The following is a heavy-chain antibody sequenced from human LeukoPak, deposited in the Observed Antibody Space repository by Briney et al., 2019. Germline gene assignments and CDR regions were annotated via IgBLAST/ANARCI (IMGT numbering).Heavy chain of an antibody. CDR1: GFTFDDYG. J-gene: IGHJ4*02. Sequence: GSLRLSCAASGFTFDDYGMSWVRQAPGKGLEWVSSISSSSSYIYYADSVKGRFIISRDNAKNSLYLQMDSLRAEDTAVYYCAREVIGGNCAWGQGTLVTVSS. CDR3: AREVIGGNCA. V-gene: IGHV3-21*01. D-gene: IGHD4-23*01. CDR2: ISSSSSYI.